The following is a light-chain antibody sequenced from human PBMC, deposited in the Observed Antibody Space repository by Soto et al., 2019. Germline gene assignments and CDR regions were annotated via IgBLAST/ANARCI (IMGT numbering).Light chain of an antibody. CDR1: QSVSSGY. J-gene: IGKJ1*01. CDR2: GAS. Sequence: EIVFPQTKCTLSLSPGDGATLSCRASQSVSSGYLAWYQQKPGQAPRLLIYGASRRATGIPDRFSGSGSGTDFTLSISSLQPDDFATYYCQQYNDYWTLGQRSKVDI. CDR3: QQYNDYWT. V-gene: IGKV3-20*01.